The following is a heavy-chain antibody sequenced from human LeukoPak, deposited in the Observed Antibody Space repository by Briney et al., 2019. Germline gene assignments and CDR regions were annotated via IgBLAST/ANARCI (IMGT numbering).Heavy chain of an antibody. J-gene: IGHJ4*01. CDR2: INHSGSA. D-gene: IGHD2/OR15-2a*01. Sequence: SETLSLTCAVNGGSFSGDYWNWIRQPPGKGLEWIGEINHSGSANYNPSLKSRVTISVDTSKNQFSLKLSSVTAADTALYYCARKVYGQYFFDYWGLGTLVTVPS. CDR3: ARKVYGQYFFDY. CDR1: GGSFSGDY. V-gene: IGHV4-34*01.